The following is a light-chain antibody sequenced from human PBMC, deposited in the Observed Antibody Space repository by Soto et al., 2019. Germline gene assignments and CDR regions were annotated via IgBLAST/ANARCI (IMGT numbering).Light chain of an antibody. J-gene: IGKJ5*01. CDR2: GAS. V-gene: IGKV3-15*01. CDR3: QQYNNWPIT. CDR1: QSVSSN. Sequence: EIVRTQSPATLSVSPGERATLSCRASQSVSSNLAWYQQKPGQAPRLLIYGASPRASGIPARFSGSGSGTEFALTISSLQSEDFAVYYCQQYNNWPITFGQGTRLEIK.